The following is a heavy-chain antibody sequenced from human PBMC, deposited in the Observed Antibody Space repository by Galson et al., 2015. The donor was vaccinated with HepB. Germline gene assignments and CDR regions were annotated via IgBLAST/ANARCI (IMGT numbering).Heavy chain of an antibody. CDR3: ARRSQNYGDYVGAFDI. J-gene: IGHJ3*02. CDR2: IDPSDSYT. Sequence: SGAEVKKPGESLRISCRGSGYSFTSYWISWVRQMPGKGLEWMGRIDPSDSYTNYSPSFQGHVTISADKSISTAYLQWSSLKASDTAMYYCARRSQNYGDYVGAFDIWGQGTMVTVSS. CDR1: GYSFTSYW. V-gene: IGHV5-10-1*01. D-gene: IGHD4-17*01.